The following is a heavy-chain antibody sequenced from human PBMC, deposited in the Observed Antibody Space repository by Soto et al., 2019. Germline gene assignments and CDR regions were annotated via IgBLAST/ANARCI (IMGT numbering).Heavy chain of an antibody. CDR2: ISSSSSYI. D-gene: IGHD2-15*01. J-gene: IGHJ4*02. V-gene: IGHV3-21*01. CDR3: ARERPGWVVVAAIDY. Sequence: GGSLRLSCAASGFTFSSYSMNWVRQAPGKGLEWVSSISSSSSYIYYADSVKGRFTISRDNAKNSLYLQMNSLRAEDTAVYYCARERPGWVVVAAIDYWGQGTLVTVSS. CDR1: GFTFSSYS.